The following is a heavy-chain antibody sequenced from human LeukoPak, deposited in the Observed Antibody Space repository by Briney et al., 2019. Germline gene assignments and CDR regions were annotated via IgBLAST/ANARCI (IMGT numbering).Heavy chain of an antibody. D-gene: IGHD3-22*01. CDR2: INPNSGGT. Sequence: ASVKVSCKASGYTFTGYYMHWVRQAPGQGLEWMGWINPNSGGTNYAQKFQGRVTMTRDTSISTAYMEPSRLRSDDTAVYYCARPYDSSGYYLGPSAEYFQHWGQGTLVTVSS. J-gene: IGHJ1*01. V-gene: IGHV1-2*02. CDR3: ARPYDSSGYYLGPSAEYFQH. CDR1: GYTFTGYY.